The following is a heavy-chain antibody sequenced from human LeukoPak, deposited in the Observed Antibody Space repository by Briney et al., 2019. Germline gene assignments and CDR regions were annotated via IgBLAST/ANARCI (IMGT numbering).Heavy chain of an antibody. D-gene: IGHD3-3*01. J-gene: IGHJ5*02. Sequence: ASVKVSCKASGYTFTSYGISWVRQAPGQGLKWMEWFSANNGNTNHAQKLQGRVTMTTDTSTSTAYMELRSLRSDDTAVYYCARGGFKAIFGVVINNWFDPWGQGTLVTVSS. V-gene: IGHV1-18*01. CDR2: FSANNGNT. CDR1: GYTFTSYG. CDR3: ARGGFKAIFGVVINNWFDP.